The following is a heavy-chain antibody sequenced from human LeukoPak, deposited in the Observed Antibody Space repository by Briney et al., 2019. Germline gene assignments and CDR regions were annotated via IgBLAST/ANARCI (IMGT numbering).Heavy chain of an antibody. V-gene: IGHV4-4*02. D-gene: IGHD3-16*01. CDR3: EREAGGSWAFDT. Sequence: SETVPLTCAVSGGSLSSLNWWSWVRQPPGKGLEWIGKTYHSGSTNYNPSIKRRVTISVDKSKNQFSLRLSSVTDADTAVYYCEREAGGSWAFDTWGQGTMVTVSS. J-gene: IGHJ3*02. CDR1: GGSLSSLNW. CDR2: TYHSGST.